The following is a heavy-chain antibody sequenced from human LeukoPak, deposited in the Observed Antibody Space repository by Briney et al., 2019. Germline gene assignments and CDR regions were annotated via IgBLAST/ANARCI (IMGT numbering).Heavy chain of an antibody. CDR3: ATTNLMESYFDY. CDR2: IYYSGST. D-gene: IGHD3-3*01. J-gene: IGHJ4*02. CDR1: GGSISSYY. Sequence: SETLSLTCTVSGGSISSYYWSWIRQPPGKGLEWIGYIYYSGSTNYNPSLKSRVTISVDTSKNQFSLKLSSVTAADTAVYYCATTNLMESYFDYWGQGTLATVSS. V-gene: IGHV4-59*08.